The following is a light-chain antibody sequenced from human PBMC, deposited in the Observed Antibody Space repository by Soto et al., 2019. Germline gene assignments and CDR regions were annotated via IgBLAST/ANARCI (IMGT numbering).Light chain of an antibody. CDR1: SGSIASNY. J-gene: IGLJ3*02. CDR3: QSYDSSNWV. V-gene: IGLV6-57*04. Sequence: NFMLTQSHSVSESPGKTVTISCTRSSGSIASNYVQWYHQRPGSAPTIVMYEDNQRPSGVPDRFSGSIDRSSNSASLTISGLKTEDEGDFYCQSYDSSNWVFGGGTKLTVL. CDR2: EDN.